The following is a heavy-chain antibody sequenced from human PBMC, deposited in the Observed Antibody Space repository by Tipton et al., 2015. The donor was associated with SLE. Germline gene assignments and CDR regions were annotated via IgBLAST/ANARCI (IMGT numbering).Heavy chain of an antibody. CDR3: ARDQEMASGENRFDP. J-gene: IGHJ5*02. D-gene: IGHD5-24*01. Sequence: TLSLTCTVSDDSFTSHYWSWIRQPPGKGLEWIGCIYYRGNTAYNTSLKSRVTMSVDTSKNQVSLKLSSVTAADTAVYYCARDQEMASGENRFDPWGQGTLVTVSS. CDR2: IYYRGNT. CDR1: DDSFTSHY. V-gene: IGHV4-59*11.